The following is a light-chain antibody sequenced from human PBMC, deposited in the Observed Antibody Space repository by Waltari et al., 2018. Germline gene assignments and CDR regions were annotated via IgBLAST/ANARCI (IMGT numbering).Light chain of an antibody. V-gene: IGLV4-69*01. J-gene: IGLJ3*02. CDR3: QTWGTGIQV. Sequence: QLVLTQSPSASASLGASVKLTCTLSSGHTNYDIAGHQQQPEKGPRYLMRLKSDGNHIKGDGIPDRFSGSSSGAERYLTISSLQSDDEADYYCQTWGTGIQVFGGGTKLTVL. CDR1: SGHTNYD. CDR2: LKSDGNH.